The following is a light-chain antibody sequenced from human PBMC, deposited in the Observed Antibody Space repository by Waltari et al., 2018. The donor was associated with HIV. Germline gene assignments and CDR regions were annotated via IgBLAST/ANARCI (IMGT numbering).Light chain of an antibody. CDR2: QAT. CDR1: KLGGKY. J-gene: IGLJ2*01. CDR3: QAWDSATGV. V-gene: IGLV3-1*01. Sequence: SYELTQPPSVSVSPGQTASITCSGNKLGGKYASWYQQKPGQSPVLVIYQATKRPSGIPERFAGSNSGNTATLTISGTQTMDEADYYCQAWDSATGVFGGGTNLTVL.